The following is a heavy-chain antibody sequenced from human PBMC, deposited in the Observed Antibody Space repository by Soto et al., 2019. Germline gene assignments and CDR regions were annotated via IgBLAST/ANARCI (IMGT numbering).Heavy chain of an antibody. V-gene: IGHV4-39*07. CDR3: ARTLPNRQLFDS. CDR2: IYYSGST. D-gene: IGHD1-1*01. CDR1: GGSISSSSYY. Sequence: PSETLSLTCTVSGGSISSSSYYWGWIRQPPGKGLEWIGSIYYSGSTYYNPSLKGRVTISVDTSKNQFSLKLSSVTAADTAVYYCARTLPNRQLFDSWSQGTLVT. J-gene: IGHJ4*02.